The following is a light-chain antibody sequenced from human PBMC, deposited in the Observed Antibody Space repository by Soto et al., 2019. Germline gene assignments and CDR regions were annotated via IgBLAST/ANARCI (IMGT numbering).Light chain of an antibody. CDR2: EDN. CDR3: SSYARGATYV. CDR1: SSDVGIYNL. V-gene: IGLV2-23*01. Sequence: QSALTQPASVCGSPGQSITISCTGTSSDVGIYNLVSWYQQHPGKAPKLMIYEDNKRPSGVSHRFSGSKSGNTASLTISGLQAEDEADYYCSSYARGATYVFGTGTKLTVL. J-gene: IGLJ1*01.